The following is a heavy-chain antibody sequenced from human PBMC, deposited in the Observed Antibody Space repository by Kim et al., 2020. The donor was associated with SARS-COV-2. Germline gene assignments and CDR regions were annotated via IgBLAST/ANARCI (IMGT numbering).Heavy chain of an antibody. CDR2: IYYSGST. D-gene: IGHD5-18*01. J-gene: IGHJ3*02. CDR1: GGSISSGGYY. Sequence: SETLSLTCTVSGGSISSGGYYWSWIRQHPGKGLEWIGYIYYSGSTYYNPSLKSRVTISVDTSKNQFSLKLSSVTAADTAVYYCARVHPVDTDRGGAFDIWGQGTMVTVSS. V-gene: IGHV4-31*03. CDR3: ARVHPVDTDRGGAFDI.